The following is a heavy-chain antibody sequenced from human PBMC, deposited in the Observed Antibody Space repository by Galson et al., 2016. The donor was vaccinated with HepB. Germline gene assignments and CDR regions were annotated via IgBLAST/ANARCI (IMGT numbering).Heavy chain of an antibody. CDR1: GFTFSSYA. V-gene: IGHV3-23*01. CDR3: AKDSLLPMYYFDY. J-gene: IGHJ4*02. CDR2: ISGRGGRT. Sequence: SLRLSCAASGFTFSSYAMSWVRQAPGKGLEWVSAISGRGGRTFYAESVKGRFTISRDTSKNKLYLQMNSRRAEDTAVYYCAKDSLLPMYYFDYWGQGTLVTVSS.